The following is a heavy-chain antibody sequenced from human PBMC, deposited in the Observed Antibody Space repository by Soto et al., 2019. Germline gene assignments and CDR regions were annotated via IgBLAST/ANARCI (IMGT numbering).Heavy chain of an antibody. CDR1: GFTFSSYA. CDR2: ISYDGSNK. Sequence: LRLSCAASGFTFSSYAMHWVRHAPGKGLEWVAVISYDGSNKYYADSVKGRFTISRDNSKNTLYLQMNSLRAEDTAVYYCARDGATYYDILTGYYINYYGMDVWGQGTTVTVSS. V-gene: IGHV3-30-3*01. CDR3: ARDGATYYDILTGYYINYYGMDV. D-gene: IGHD3-9*01. J-gene: IGHJ6*02.